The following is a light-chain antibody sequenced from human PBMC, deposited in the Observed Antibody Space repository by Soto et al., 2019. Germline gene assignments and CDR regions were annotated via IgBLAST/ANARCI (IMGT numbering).Light chain of an antibody. Sequence: DIQMTQSPSTLSASVGDRVTITCRASQSISSWLAWYQQKPGKAPKLLIYKASSLESGVPSRFSGSGSGTEFTLTNSSLQPDDFATYYCQQYNSSPPWTFGQGTKVEIK. CDR3: QQYNSSPPWT. CDR1: QSISSW. J-gene: IGKJ1*01. V-gene: IGKV1-5*03. CDR2: KAS.